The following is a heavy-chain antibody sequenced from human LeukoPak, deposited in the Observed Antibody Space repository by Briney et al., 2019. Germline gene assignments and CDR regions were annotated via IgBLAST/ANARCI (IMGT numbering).Heavy chain of an antibody. CDR3: ARADYYGSGSYLLGAFDI. V-gene: IGHV4-38-2*02. D-gene: IGHD3-10*01. J-gene: IGHJ3*02. Sequence: PSETLSLTCTVSGYSISSGYYWGWIRQPPGKGLEWIGSIYHSGSTYYNPSLKSRVTISVDTSKNQFSLKLSSVTAADTAVYYCARADYYGSGSYLLGAFDIWGQGTMVTVSS. CDR2: IYHSGST. CDR1: GYSISSGYY.